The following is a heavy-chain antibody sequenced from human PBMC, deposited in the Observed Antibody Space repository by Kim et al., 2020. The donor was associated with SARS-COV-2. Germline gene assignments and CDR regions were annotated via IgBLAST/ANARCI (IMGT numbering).Heavy chain of an antibody. D-gene: IGHD3-22*01. CDR3: AAALKGSGYYWPFDY. V-gene: IGHV4-31*03. Sequence: SETLSLTCTVSGGSISSGGYYWSWIRQHPGKGLEWIGYIYYSGSTYYNPSLKSRVTISVDTSKNQFSLKLSSVTAADTAVYYCAAALKGSGYYWPFDYWGQGTLVTVSS. CDR1: GGSISSGGYY. J-gene: IGHJ4*02. CDR2: IYYSGST.